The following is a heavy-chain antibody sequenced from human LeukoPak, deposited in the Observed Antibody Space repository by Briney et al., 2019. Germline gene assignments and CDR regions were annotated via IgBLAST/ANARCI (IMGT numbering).Heavy chain of an antibody. V-gene: IGHV4-61*01. CDR1: GGSVSSGSYY. CDR3: ARMSYDPYHDAFDI. J-gene: IGHJ3*02. CDR2: IYYSGST. D-gene: IGHD3-22*01. Sequence: SETLPLTCTVSGGSVSSGSYYWSWIRQPPGKGLEWIGYIYYSGSTNYNPSLKSRVTISVDTSKNQFSLKLSSVTAADTAVYYCARMSYDPYHDAFDIWGQGTMVTVSS.